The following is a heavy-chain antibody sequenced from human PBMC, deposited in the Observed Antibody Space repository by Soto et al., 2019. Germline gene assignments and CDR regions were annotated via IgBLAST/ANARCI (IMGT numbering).Heavy chain of an antibody. CDR1: GFPFSSYS. D-gene: IGHD4-17*01. Sequence: SLRLSCAASGFPFSSYSMRWVRPAPGKGLEWGSAISGSGGSTYYADSVKGRFTSSRDNSKNTLYRQMNSLRADDTAVYYCAKDDYGGNAVVRKFDYWGQGTLVPVSS. CDR2: ISGSGGST. CDR3: AKDDYGGNAVVRKFDY. V-gene: IGHV3-23*01. J-gene: IGHJ4*02.